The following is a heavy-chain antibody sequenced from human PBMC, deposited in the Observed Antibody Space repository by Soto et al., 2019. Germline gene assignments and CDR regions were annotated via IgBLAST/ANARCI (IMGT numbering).Heavy chain of an antibody. J-gene: IGHJ4*02. CDR1: GYTFTTYD. CDR3: ARGVDAGLDY. Sequence: QVQLVQSGAEVKKPGASVKVSCKASGYTFTTYDINWVRQATGRGPEWMGWMSPNSGDTGYAQNFQDRVIMTRDTSISTAYMELSSLTSEDTAVYYCARGVDAGLDYWGQGALVTVSS. CDR2: MSPNSGDT. V-gene: IGHV1-8*01. D-gene: IGHD6-13*01.